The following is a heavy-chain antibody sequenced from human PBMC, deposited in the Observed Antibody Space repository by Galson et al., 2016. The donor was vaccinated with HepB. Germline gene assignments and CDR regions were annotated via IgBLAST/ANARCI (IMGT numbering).Heavy chain of an antibody. CDR2: ISGSDNQI. V-gene: IGHV3-21*01. D-gene: IGHD2-15*01. CDR1: GFIFSSYS. J-gene: IGHJ4*02. CDR3: ARAAFFGY. Sequence: SLRLSCAASGFIFSSYSMSWIRQAPGKGLEWVSSISGSDNQINYADSVKGRFIISRDNAKKSLYLQMNSLRADDTGVYYCARAAFFGYWGQGSRVIVSS.